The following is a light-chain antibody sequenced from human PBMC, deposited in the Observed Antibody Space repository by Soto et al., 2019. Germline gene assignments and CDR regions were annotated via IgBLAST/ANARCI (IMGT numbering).Light chain of an antibody. CDR2: GAS. Sequence: EIMMTQSPANVSVFPGERATLSCRASQSIDSDLAWYQQKPGHVPRLLIYGASTRATGVPATFSGSGSGTEFTLTIISLQSDDFAVYYCQQYSHWRTFGPGTKVEIK. CDR3: QQYSHWRT. V-gene: IGKV3-15*01. J-gene: IGKJ1*01. CDR1: QSIDSD.